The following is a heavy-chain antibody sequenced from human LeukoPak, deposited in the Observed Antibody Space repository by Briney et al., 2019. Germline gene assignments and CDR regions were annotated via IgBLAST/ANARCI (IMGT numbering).Heavy chain of an antibody. CDR3: ARIVPYSYCYVDS. CDR1: GGSISRSSYY. D-gene: IGHD5-18*01. J-gene: IGHJ4*02. Sequence: SETLSLTCTVSGGSISRSSYYWGWIRQPPGKGLEWIGSIYYSGSTNYNPSLKSRVSISVDTSKNQFSLKLSSVTAADTAVYYCARIVPYSYCYVDSWGQGTLVTVSS. V-gene: IGHV4-39*07. CDR2: IYYSGST.